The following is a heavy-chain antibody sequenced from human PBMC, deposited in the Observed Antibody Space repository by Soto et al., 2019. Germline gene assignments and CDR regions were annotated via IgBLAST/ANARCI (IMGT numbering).Heavy chain of an antibody. D-gene: IGHD4-17*01. CDR3: AREGSPYGDYSEPEYFDY. J-gene: IGHJ4*02. CDR2: INHSGST. V-gene: IGHV4-34*01. CDR1: GGSFSGYY. Sequence: SETLSLTCAVYGGSFSGYYWSWIRQPPGKGLEWIGEINHSGSTNYNPSLKSRVTISVDTSKNQFSLKLSSVTAEDTAVYYCAREGSPYGDYSEPEYFDYWGQGTLVTVSS.